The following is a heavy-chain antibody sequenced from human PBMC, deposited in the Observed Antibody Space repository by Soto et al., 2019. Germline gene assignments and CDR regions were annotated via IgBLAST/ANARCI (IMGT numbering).Heavy chain of an antibody. CDR2: ISSSGSTI. D-gene: IGHD2-15*01. Sequence: GGSLRLSCAASGFTFSDYYMSWIRQAPGKGLEWVSYISSSGSTIYYADSVKGRFTISRDNAKNSLYLHMNSLRAEDTAVYYCARQVVVAADYYFDYWGQGTLVTVSS. J-gene: IGHJ4*02. V-gene: IGHV3-11*01. CDR3: ARQVVVAADYYFDY. CDR1: GFTFSDYY.